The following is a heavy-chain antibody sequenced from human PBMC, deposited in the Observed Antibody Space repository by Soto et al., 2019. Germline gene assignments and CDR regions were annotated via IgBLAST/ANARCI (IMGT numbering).Heavy chain of an antibody. J-gene: IGHJ5*01. CDR3: ARGSRIAARTINEFYP. D-gene: IGHD6-6*01. CDR1: GGSFSGYY. Sequence: SETLSLTCAVYGGSFSGYYWSWIRQPPGKGLKWIGEINHSGSTNYNPPLKSRVTISVDTSNNQFSLKLSSVTAADTAVYYCARGSRIAARTINEFYPCGQETVLTISS. CDR2: INHSGST. V-gene: IGHV4-34*01.